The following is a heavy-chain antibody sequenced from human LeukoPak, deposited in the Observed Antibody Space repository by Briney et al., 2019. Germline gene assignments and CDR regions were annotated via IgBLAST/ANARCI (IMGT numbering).Heavy chain of an antibody. J-gene: IGHJ4*02. D-gene: IGHD3-10*01. CDR2: ISGSGGST. V-gene: IGHV3-23*01. CDR1: GFTFSSYA. Sequence: GGSLRLSCVASGFTFSSYAMSWVRQAPGKGLEWVSIISGSGGSTYYADSVKGRFTISRDTSKNTLYLQMNSLRAEDTAVYYCAKDRWYYGSGSYFDYWGQGTLVTVSS. CDR3: AKDRWYYGSGSYFDY.